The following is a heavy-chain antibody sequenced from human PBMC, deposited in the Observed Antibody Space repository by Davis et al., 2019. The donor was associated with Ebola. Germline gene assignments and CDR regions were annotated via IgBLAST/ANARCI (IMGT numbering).Heavy chain of an antibody. CDR3: AREVVLWFGELYIDYYGMDV. J-gene: IGHJ6*04. D-gene: IGHD3-10*01. CDR2: ISRSSSTI. Sequence: GESLKISCAASGFTFSTYSMNWVRQAPGKGLEWVSYISRSSSTIYYADSVKGRFTISRDNAKNSLYLQMNSLRDEDTAVYYCAREVVLWFGELYIDYYGMDVWGKGTTVTVSS. CDR1: GFTFSTYS. V-gene: IGHV3-48*02.